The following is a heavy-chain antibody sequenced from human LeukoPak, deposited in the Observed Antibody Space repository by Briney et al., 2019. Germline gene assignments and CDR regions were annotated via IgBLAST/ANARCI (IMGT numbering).Heavy chain of an antibody. J-gene: IGHJ5*02. CDR3: ARDSWDWNQNWFDP. CDR2: INTNTGNP. Sequence: ASVKVSCKASGYTFTSYAMNWVRQAPGQGLEWMGWINTNTGNPTYAQGFTGRFVFSLDTSVSTAYLQISSLKAEDTAVDYCARDSWDWNQNWFDPWGQGTLVTVSS. CDR1: GYTFTSYA. D-gene: IGHD1-1*01. V-gene: IGHV7-4-1*02.